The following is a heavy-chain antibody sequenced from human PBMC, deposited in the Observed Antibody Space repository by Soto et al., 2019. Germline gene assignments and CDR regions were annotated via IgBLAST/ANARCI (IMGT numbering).Heavy chain of an antibody. Sequence: PSETLSLTCTVSGGSISSYYWSWIRQPPGKGLEWIGYIYYSGSTNYNPSLKSRVTISVDTSKNQFSLKLSSVTAADTAVYYCARDPNYYDSSGYYENWFDPWGQGTLVTVSS. D-gene: IGHD3-22*01. CDR1: GGSISSYY. CDR2: IYYSGST. V-gene: IGHV4-59*01. J-gene: IGHJ5*02. CDR3: ARDPNYYDSSGYYENWFDP.